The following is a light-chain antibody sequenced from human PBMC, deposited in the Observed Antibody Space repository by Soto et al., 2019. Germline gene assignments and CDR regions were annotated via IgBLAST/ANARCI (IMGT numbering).Light chain of an antibody. CDR2: DAS. V-gene: IGKV1-39*01. CDR1: QTISTY. CDR3: PQSFSRPMYT. J-gene: IGKJ2*01. Sequence: DIQMTQSPSSLSASVGDRVMITCRASQTISTYLNWYQQKPGTAPKLLIYDASTLQSGVPSRFSGSGSGTDFTLTISNLQPEDFATFYCPQSFSRPMYTFGQGTKV.